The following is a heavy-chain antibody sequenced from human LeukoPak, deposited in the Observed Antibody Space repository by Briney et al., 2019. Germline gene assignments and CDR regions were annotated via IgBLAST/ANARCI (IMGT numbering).Heavy chain of an antibody. CDR2: INPNSGGT. D-gene: IGHD3-10*01. Sequence: ASVKVSCKASGYTFTGYYMHWVRQAPGQGLEWMGWINPNSGGTNYTQKFQGRVTMTRDTSISTAYMELSRLRSDDTAVYYCARVPMASLAFDYWGQGTLVTVSS. CDR1: GYTFTGYY. J-gene: IGHJ4*02. CDR3: ARVPMASLAFDY. V-gene: IGHV1-2*02.